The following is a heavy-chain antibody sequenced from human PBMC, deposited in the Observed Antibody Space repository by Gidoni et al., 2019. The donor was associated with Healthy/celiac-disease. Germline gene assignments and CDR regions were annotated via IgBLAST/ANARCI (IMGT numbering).Heavy chain of an antibody. CDR2: IKQDGSEK. Sequence: EVQLVESGGGLVQPGGSLRLSCAASGFTFSSYWMSWVRQAPGKGLEWVANIKQDGSEKYYVDSVKGRFTISRDNAKNSLYLQMNSLRAEDTAVYYCARVDFGGEQDAFDIWGQGTMVTVSS. D-gene: IGHD3-10*01. CDR1: GFTFSSYW. J-gene: IGHJ3*02. V-gene: IGHV3-7*05. CDR3: ARVDFGGEQDAFDI.